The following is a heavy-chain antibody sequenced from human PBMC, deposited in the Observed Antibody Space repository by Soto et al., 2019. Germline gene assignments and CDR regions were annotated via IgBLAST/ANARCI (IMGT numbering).Heavy chain of an antibody. Sequence: QLVQSGAEVKKPGSSVKVSCKASGGDFLSYTISWVRQAPGQGPEWMGTIIPILDVAKHAQKFQGRVAITADEATSTVYMQLKSLRSDDSAVYYCEQMWVGELWHGMGVWGQGTTITVSS. D-gene: IGHD3-10*01. CDR3: EQMWVGELWHGMGV. CDR1: GGDFLSYT. J-gene: IGHJ6*02. CDR2: IIPILDVA. V-gene: IGHV1-69*02.